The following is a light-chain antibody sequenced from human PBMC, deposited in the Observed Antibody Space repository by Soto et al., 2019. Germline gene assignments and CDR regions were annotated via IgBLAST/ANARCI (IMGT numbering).Light chain of an antibody. J-gene: IGKJ1*01. V-gene: IGKV1-5*03. Sequence: DIQKTQSPSTLSASVGDRVSITCRASQSISSQLAWYQQKPGKAPNLLIYQSSNLETGVPSRFTGSGSGTEFTLTISSLPPADLATYYCLQYQSYWTFGQGTKVEV. CDR2: QSS. CDR3: LQYQSYWT. CDR1: QSISSQ.